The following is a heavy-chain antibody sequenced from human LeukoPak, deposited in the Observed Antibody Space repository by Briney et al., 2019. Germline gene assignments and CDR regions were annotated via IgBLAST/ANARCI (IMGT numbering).Heavy chain of an antibody. J-gene: IGHJ4*02. V-gene: IGHV4-34*01. CDR3: ARGQHDGGDDY. D-gene: IGHD3-16*01. CDR2: INHSGGT. Sequence: SETLSLTCAVYGGSFSGYYWSGIRQPPGKGLEWIGEINHSGGTNYNPSLKSRVTISVGTSKNQFSLKLSSVTAADTAVYYCARGQHDGGDDYWGQGTLVTVSS. CDR1: GGSFSGYY.